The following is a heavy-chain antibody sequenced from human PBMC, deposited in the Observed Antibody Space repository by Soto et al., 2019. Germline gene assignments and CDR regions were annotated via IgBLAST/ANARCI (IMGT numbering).Heavy chain of an antibody. J-gene: IGHJ3*02. V-gene: IGHV3-33*08. CDR1: GFPVSRDA. D-gene: IGHD3-10*01. Sequence: GGPLRLSCSASGFPVSRDAMQRVRPAPGKGLDWVACRWRDGSNEYYADSVKGRAIISRDNSENTVYLQMNSLRGEDTAVYFCVRDAADSGYAFVIWGQGTMVTV. CDR3: VRDAADSGYAFVI. CDR2: RWRDGSNE.